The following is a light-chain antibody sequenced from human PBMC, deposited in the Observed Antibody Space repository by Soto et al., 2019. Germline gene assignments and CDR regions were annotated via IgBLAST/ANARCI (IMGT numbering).Light chain of an antibody. V-gene: IGLV2-14*01. CDR2: EVS. J-gene: IGLJ2*01. CDR1: SSDVGAYNY. Sequence: QSALTQPASVSGSPGQLITISCTGTSSDVGAYNYVSWYQQHPGKAPKLMIYEVSNRPSGVSNRFSGSKSGNTASLTISGLQAEDEADYYCISYTRNSTLVFGGGTKLTVL. CDR3: ISYTRNSTLV.